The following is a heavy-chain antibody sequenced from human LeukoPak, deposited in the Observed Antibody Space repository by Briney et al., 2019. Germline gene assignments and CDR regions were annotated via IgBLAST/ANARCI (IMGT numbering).Heavy chain of an antibody. CDR2: ISGSDGST. Sequence: GGSLRLSCAASGFTFSSYAMSWVRQAPGKGLEWVSGISGSDGSTNYADSVKGRFTISRENSKNTLYLQMNSLRAEDTAVYYCAKSQQQLANNDYWGQGTLVTVSS. D-gene: IGHD6-13*01. CDR3: AKSQQQLANNDY. V-gene: IGHV3-23*01. J-gene: IGHJ4*02. CDR1: GFTFSSYA.